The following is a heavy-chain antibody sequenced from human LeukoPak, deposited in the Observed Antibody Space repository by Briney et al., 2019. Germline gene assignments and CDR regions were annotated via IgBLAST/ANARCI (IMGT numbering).Heavy chain of an antibody. J-gene: IGHJ4*02. V-gene: IGHV4-39*01. CDR2: IYYSGST. D-gene: IGHD2-21*01. Sequence: PSETLSLTCTVSGDSIRYSSYYWGWIRQPPGKGLEWIGSIYYSGSTYYNPSLKSRVTISVDTSKNQFSLKLSSVTAADTAVYYCARQGRVVVIGIFDYWGQGTLVTVSS. CDR3: ARQGRVVVIGIFDY. CDR1: GDSIRYSSYY.